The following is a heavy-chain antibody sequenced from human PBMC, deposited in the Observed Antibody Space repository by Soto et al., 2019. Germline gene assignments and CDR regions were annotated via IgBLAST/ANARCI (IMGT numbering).Heavy chain of an antibody. CDR3: ARRPGINGTTNYWFDP. CDR2: IYPGDSDT. D-gene: IGHD1-7*01. V-gene: IGHV5-51*01. Sequence: PGESLKISCKGSGYSFTSYWIGWVRQMPGKGLEWMGIIYPGDSDTRYSPSFQGQVTISADKSISTAYLQWSSLKASDTAMYYCARRPGINGTTNYWFDPCGQGTLVTVSS. CDR1: GYSFTSYW. J-gene: IGHJ5*02.